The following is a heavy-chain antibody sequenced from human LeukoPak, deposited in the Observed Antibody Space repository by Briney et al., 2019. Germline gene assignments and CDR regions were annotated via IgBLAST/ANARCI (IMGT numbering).Heavy chain of an antibody. CDR3: ARRLTQYDCFDP. D-gene: IGHD2-2*01. J-gene: IGHJ5*02. CDR2: TYYRSTWYN. V-gene: IGHV6-1*01. Sequence: SQTLSLTCAISGDSVSSNSVTWNWIRQSPSRGLEWLGRTYYRSTWYNDYVVSVRGRVTVNPDTSKNQFSLHLNSVTPEDTAVYYCARRLTQYDCFDPWGQGILVTVSS. CDR1: GDSVSSNSVT.